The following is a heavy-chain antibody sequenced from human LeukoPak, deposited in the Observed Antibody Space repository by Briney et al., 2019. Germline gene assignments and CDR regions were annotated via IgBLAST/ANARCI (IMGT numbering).Heavy chain of an antibody. CDR3: ARRYGSGSYDKFDY. V-gene: IGHV4-59*08. Sequence: PSETLSLTCTVSGGSISSYHWNWIRQPPGKGLEWIGYIFSTGSTNYNPSLKSRVTISLDTSKSQFSLRLTSVTAADMAVYHCARRYGSGSYDKFDYWGQGTLVTVSS. D-gene: IGHD3-10*01. J-gene: IGHJ4*02. CDR2: IFSTGST. CDR1: GGSISSYH.